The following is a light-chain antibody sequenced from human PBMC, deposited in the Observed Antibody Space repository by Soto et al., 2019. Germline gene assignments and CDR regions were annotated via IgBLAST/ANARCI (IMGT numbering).Light chain of an antibody. CDR3: QQYADAPRT. CDR1: QSVTSNY. CDR2: AAN. V-gene: IGKV3-20*01. J-gene: IGKJ1*01. Sequence: EIVLTQSPGTLSVSPGERAALSCKASQSVTSNYLAWYQQRPGQPPRLIIYAANRRANGSPARLTGSGSGTDFNLTISSLEPEDSALYYCQQYADAPRTFGQGTRVEIK.